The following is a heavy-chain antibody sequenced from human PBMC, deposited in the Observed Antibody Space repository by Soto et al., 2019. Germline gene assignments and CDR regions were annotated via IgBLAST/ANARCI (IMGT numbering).Heavy chain of an antibody. Sequence: GGSLRLSCEASGFTFTSDSMTWVRQAPGKGLEWVSSISSHGRDIFYADSVKGRFTISRDNAKDSLHLQMNSLTGEDSAVYYCARGAALAGKLDLWGQGALVTVSS. D-gene: IGHD6-19*01. CDR3: ARGAALAGKLDL. CDR1: GFTFTSDS. CDR2: ISSHGRDI. J-gene: IGHJ4*02. V-gene: IGHV3-21*06.